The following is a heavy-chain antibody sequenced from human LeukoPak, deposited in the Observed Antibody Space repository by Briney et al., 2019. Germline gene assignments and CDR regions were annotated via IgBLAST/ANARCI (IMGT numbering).Heavy chain of an antibody. CDR1: GGSISSGSYY. J-gene: IGHJ5*02. D-gene: IGHD1-1*01. Sequence: SETLSLTCTVSGGSISSGSYYWSWIRQPAGKGLEWIGRIYTSGSTNYNPSLKSRVTISVDTSKNQFSLKLSSVTAADMAVYYCARVPGGALNWFDPWGQGTLVTVSS. CDR2: IYTSGST. CDR3: ARVPGGALNWFDP. V-gene: IGHV4-61*02.